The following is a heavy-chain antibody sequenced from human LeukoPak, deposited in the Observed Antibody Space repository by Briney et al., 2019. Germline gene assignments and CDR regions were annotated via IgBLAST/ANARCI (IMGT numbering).Heavy chain of an antibody. Sequence: GGSLRLSCAASGFTFSSYAMTWVRQAPGEGLEWVSGISGSGGSTYYADSVKGRFTISRDNSKNTLYLQMNSLRAEDTAVYYCARALGEDGYNTGGIDYWGQGTLVTVSS. V-gene: IGHV3-23*01. D-gene: IGHD5-24*01. CDR3: ARALGEDGYNTGGIDY. CDR2: ISGSGGST. CDR1: GFTFSSYA. J-gene: IGHJ4*02.